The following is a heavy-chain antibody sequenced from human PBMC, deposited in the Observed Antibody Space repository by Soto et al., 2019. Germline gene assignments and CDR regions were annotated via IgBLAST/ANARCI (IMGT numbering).Heavy chain of an antibody. V-gene: IGHV3-72*01. CDR2: SKNKANSYTT. Sequence: GGSLRLSCVASGFTFTGHHMDWVRQAPGQGLEWVGRSKNKANSYTTEYAASVRGRFTISRDDSKKSLYLQMNSLKTDDTAVYYCARARTVEAATHFDSWGQGTLVTVSS. CDR3: ARARTVEAATHFDS. J-gene: IGHJ4*02. D-gene: IGHD5-18*01. CDR1: GFTFTGHH.